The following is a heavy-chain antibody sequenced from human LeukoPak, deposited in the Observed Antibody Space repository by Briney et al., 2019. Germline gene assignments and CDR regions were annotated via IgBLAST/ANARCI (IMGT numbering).Heavy chain of an antibody. D-gene: IGHD5-18*01. Sequence: QPGRSLRLSCTASGFTFGDHAMSWVRQAPGKGLEWVGFIRSKAYGGTTEYAASVKGRFTISRDDSKSIAYLQMNSPKTEDTAVYYCTRGPIQLWLRNGMDVWGQGTTVTVSS. J-gene: IGHJ6*02. CDR3: TRGPIQLWLRNGMDV. CDR2: IRSKAYGGTT. V-gene: IGHV3-49*04. CDR1: GFTFGDHA.